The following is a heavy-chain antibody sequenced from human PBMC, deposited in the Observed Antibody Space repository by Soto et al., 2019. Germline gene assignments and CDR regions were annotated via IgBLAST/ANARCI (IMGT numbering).Heavy chain of an antibody. D-gene: IGHD5-12*01. CDR1: GFTFNSHW. J-gene: IGHJ4*02. CDR3: ARDPRDGYHSPPDY. V-gene: IGHV3-74*01. Sequence: EVQLVESGGGLVQPGGSLRLSSVPSGFTFNSHWMHWVRQAPGKGLVWVSRINGDESSTSYADSVRGRFTISRDNAKNTLYLQMNSLRAEDTAVYYCARDPRDGYHSPPDYWGQGTLVTVSS. CDR2: INGDESST.